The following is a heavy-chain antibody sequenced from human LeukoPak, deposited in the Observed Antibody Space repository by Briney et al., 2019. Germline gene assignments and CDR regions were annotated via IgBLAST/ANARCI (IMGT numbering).Heavy chain of an antibody. D-gene: IGHD3-22*01. V-gene: IGHV3-23*01. CDR1: GFTFSSYA. CDR2: ISGSGGSS. CDR3: AKELTYYDSSGYHGGGMDV. J-gene: IGHJ6*02. Sequence: GGSLTLSRAPSGFTFSSYAMSWVRHAPGKGLEWVSSISGSGGSSYYEDSVRGRFNNSRDNSKNTLYLQMNSLRAEDTAVYYCAKELTYYDSSGYHGGGMDVWGQGTTVTVSS.